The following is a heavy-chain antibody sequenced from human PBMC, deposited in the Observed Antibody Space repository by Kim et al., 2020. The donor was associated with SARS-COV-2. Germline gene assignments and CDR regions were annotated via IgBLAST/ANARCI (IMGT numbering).Heavy chain of an antibody. CDR1: GFIFSNSW. Sequence: GGSLRLSCAGSGFIFSNSWMDWVRQAPGKGLEWVASIKKDGSEEYYVDSVKGRFTISRDNAKNSLYLQMNRLRVEDTAVYFCARGLVSCGYYSSWYYGLDLWGQGTTVTVSS. D-gene: IGHD3-16*01. J-gene: IGHJ6*02. CDR3: ARGLVSCGYYSSWYYGLDL. V-gene: IGHV3-7*03. CDR2: IKKDGSEE.